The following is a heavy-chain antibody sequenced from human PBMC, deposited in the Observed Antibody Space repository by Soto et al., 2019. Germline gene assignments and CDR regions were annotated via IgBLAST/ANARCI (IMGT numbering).Heavy chain of an antibody. Sequence: GGSLRLSCAASGFPFSSYAMSWVRQAPGKGLEWVSAISGSGGSTYYADSVKGRFTISRDNSKNTLYLQMNSLRAEDTAVYYCAKDRLALMTTDSDYMDVWGKGTTVTVSS. J-gene: IGHJ6*03. D-gene: IGHD4-4*01. CDR3: AKDRLALMTTDSDYMDV. CDR1: GFPFSSYA. CDR2: ISGSGGST. V-gene: IGHV3-23*01.